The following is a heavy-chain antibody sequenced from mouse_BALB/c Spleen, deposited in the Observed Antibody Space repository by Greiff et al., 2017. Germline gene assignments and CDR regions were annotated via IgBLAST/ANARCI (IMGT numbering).Heavy chain of an antibody. D-gene: IGHD2-3*01. V-gene: IGHV3-2*02. CDR2: ISYSGST. J-gene: IGHJ2*01. Sequence: EVKLLESGPGLVKPSQSLSLTCTVTGYSITSDYAWNWIRQFPGNKLEWMGYISYSGSTSYNPSLKSRISITRDTSKNQFFLQLNSVTTEDTATYYCARSLIYDGYYEDYWGQGTTLTVSS. CDR1: GYSITSDYA. CDR3: ARSLIYDGYYEDY.